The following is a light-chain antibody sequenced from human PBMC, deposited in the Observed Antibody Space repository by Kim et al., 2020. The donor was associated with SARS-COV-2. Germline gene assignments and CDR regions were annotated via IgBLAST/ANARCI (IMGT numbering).Light chain of an antibody. Sequence: SYELTQPPSLSVAPGKTARISCGGDNIGDKSVHWYRQKPGQAPVVVISYDTDRPSGIPERFTGSNSGNSATLTIRGVEAGDEADYYCQVWDRSSDQYVFG. J-gene: IGLJ1*01. CDR2: YDT. CDR1: NIGDKS. CDR3: QVWDRSSDQYV. V-gene: IGLV3-21*04.